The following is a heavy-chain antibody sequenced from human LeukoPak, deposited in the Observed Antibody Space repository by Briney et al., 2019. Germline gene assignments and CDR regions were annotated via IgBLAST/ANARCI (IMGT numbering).Heavy chain of an antibody. Sequence: GGPLRLSCAASGFPFSSYAMSWVRQAPGKGLAWVSAICGSCGSTYYAASARGRCTITRCNSKNTLYPQMNSLDAEDTAVYYCAKQDGSGWYYFDYWGQGTLVTVSS. J-gene: IGHJ4*02. V-gene: IGHV3-23*01. D-gene: IGHD6-19*01. CDR2: ICGSCGST. CDR3: AKQDGSGWYYFDY. CDR1: GFPFSSYA.